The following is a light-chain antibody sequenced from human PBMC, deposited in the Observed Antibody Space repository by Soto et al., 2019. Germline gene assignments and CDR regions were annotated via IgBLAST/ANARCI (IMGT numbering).Light chain of an antibody. V-gene: IGLV2-14*03. CDR1: SSDVGGYNY. CDR2: DVS. CDR3: SSYAGSSVV. J-gene: IGLJ2*01. Sequence: QSVLTQPASVSGSPGQSITISCTGTSSDVGGYNYVSWYQQHPGKAPKLMISDVSNRPSGVSNRFSGSKSGITASLTISGLQAEDEADYYCSSYAGSSVVFGGGTKLTVL.